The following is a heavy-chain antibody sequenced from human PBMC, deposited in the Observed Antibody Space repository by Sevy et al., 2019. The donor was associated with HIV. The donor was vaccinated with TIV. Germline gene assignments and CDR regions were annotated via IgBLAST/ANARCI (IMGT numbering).Heavy chain of an antibody. J-gene: IGHJ6*02. CDR1: GDSGSSNSAA. V-gene: IGHV6-1*01. CDR2: TYYRSKWYN. Sequence: QSQTLSLTCAISGDSGSSNSAAWNWIRQSPSRGLEWLGRTYYRSKWYNDYAVSVKSRISINPDTSKNQFSLQLSFVTPEDTATYYCARGPEYSSSSGYYYYGMDVWAQGTTATVSS. D-gene: IGHD6-6*01. CDR3: ARGPEYSSSSGYYYYGMDV.